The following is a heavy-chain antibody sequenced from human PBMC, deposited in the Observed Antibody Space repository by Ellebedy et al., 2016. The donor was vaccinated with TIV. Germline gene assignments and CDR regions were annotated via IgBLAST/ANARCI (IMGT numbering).Heavy chain of an antibody. Sequence: GESLKISCAASGFTFSNYDMYWVRQAPGEGLEWVSAIGTAGDTYYPGSVKGRFTISRDNPKNTLYLQMNSLRADDTAVYYCAKGRGGGSDSSAPRYYFDYWGLGTLVTVSS. CDR3: AKGRGGGSDSSAPRYYFDY. V-gene: IGHV3-13*01. CDR2: IGTAGDT. J-gene: IGHJ4*02. D-gene: IGHD3-22*01. CDR1: GFTFSNYD.